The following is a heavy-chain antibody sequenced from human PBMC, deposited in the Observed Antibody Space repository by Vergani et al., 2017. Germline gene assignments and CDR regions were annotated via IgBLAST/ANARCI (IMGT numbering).Heavy chain of an antibody. D-gene: IGHD3-10*01. Sequence: QVQLQESGPGLVKPPGTLSLTCAVSGGSITSYNWWTWVRQSPGKGLEWIGYMYHSGSTNYNPSLETRVTISGDTSKNQFSLKLNSVTAADTAVYYCGRVADFYGLGSRLLDLWGQGILVTVSS. CDR2: MYHSGST. CDR3: GRVADFYGLGSRLLDL. J-gene: IGHJ5*02. V-gene: IGHV4-4*03. CDR1: GGSITSYNW.